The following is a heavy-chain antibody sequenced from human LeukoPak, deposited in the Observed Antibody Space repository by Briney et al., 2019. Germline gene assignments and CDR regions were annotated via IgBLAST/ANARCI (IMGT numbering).Heavy chain of an antibody. V-gene: IGHV1-8*01. J-gene: IGHJ4*02. CDR1: GYTFTSYD. CDR3: VRDISPILSPYFFDS. Sequence: ASVKVSCKASGYTFTSYDINWVRQATGQGLEWMGWMNPNSGNTGYAQKFQGRVTMTRNTSISTAYMELSSLRSEDTAVYYCVRDISPILSPYFFDSWGQGTVVTVSS. D-gene: IGHD3-9*01. CDR2: MNPNSGNT.